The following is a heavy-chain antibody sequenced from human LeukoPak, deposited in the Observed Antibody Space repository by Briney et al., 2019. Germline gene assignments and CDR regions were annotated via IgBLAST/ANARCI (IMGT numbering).Heavy chain of an antibody. J-gene: IGHJ4*02. CDR3: AKFPATFYDSSGYLRYFDY. V-gene: IGHV3-23*01. Sequence: RSGGSLRLSCAASGFTFSSYAMSWVRQAPGKGLEWVSAISGSGGSTYYADSVKGRFTISRDNSKNTLYLQMNSLRAEDTAVYYCAKFPATFYDSSGYLRYFDYWGQGTLVTVSS. D-gene: IGHD3-22*01. CDR2: ISGSGGST. CDR1: GFTFSSYA.